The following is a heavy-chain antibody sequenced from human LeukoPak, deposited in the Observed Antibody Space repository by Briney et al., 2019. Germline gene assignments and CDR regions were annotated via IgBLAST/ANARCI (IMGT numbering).Heavy chain of an antibody. J-gene: IGHJ4*02. CDR2: ISGDGGST. Sequence: GGSLRLSCAAYGFTFDDYAIHWVRQAPGKGLEWVSLISGDGGSTSYADSLKGRFTISRDNSKNSLYLQMNSLRTEDTALYYCAKGVVWLSPAFDYWGQGTLVTVSS. D-gene: IGHD3-22*01. CDR3: AKGVVWLSPAFDY. CDR1: GFTFDDYA. V-gene: IGHV3-43*02.